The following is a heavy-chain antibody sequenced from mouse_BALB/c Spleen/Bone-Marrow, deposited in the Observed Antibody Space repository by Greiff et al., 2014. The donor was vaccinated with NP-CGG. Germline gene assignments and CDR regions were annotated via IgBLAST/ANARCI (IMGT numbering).Heavy chain of an antibody. J-gene: IGHJ4*01. CDR2: IRNKANGYTA. Sequence: DVKLQESGGGLVQPGGSLRLSCATFGFTFTDYYMSWVRQPPGKALEWLGFIRNKANGYTAEYSASVKGRFTISRDNSQSILYLQMNTLRAEDSATYYCARDDYYAMDYWGQGTSVTVSS. CDR3: ARDDYYAMDY. CDR1: GFTFTDYY. V-gene: IGHV7-3*02.